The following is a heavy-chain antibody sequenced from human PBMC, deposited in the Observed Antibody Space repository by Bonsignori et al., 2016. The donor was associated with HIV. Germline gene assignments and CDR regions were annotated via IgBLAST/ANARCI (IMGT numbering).Heavy chain of an antibody. CDR3: ARGKEYQEYNWFDP. CDR2: ISAYNGNT. D-gene: IGHD2-2*01. Sequence: WVRQAPGQGLEWMGWISAYNGNTNYAQKLQGRVTMTTDTSTSTAYMELRSLRSDDTAVYYCARGKEYQEYNWFDPWGQGTLVTVSS. V-gene: IGHV1-18*01. J-gene: IGHJ5*02.